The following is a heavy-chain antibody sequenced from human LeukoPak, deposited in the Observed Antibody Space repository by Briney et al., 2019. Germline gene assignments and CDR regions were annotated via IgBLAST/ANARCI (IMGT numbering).Heavy chain of an antibody. CDR2: IYSGGST. Sequence: GGSLRLSCAASGFTVSSNYISWVRQAPGKGLEWVSVIYSGGSTYYADSVKGRFTISRDNAKNSLYLQMNSLKTEDTAVYYCTRGGYGSSRPDYWGQGTLVTVSS. CDR1: GFTVSSNY. V-gene: IGHV3-53*01. J-gene: IGHJ4*02. D-gene: IGHD6-13*01. CDR3: TRGGYGSSRPDY.